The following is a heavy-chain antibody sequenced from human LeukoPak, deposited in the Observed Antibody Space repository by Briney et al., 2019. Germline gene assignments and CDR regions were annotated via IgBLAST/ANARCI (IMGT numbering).Heavy chain of an antibody. CDR1: GFTFSSYS. V-gene: IGHV3-21*01. Sequence: PGGSLRLSFAAFGFTFSSYSMNWVRQAPGKGLEWVSSISSSSSYIYYADSVKGRFTISRDNAKNSLFLQMNSLSAEDTAVYYCARGAGYSSSWYFDYWGQGTLVTVSS. CDR2: ISSSSSYI. CDR3: ARGAGYSSSWYFDY. J-gene: IGHJ4*02. D-gene: IGHD6-13*01.